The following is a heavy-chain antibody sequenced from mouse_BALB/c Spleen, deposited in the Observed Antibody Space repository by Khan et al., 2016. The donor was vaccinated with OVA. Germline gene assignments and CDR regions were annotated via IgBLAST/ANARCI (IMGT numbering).Heavy chain of an antibody. Sequence: VQLQESGAELVRPGASVKLSCKASGYTFTDNWMNWIKQRPEQGLEWIGRIDPYDTETYYNEKFKDKAILTVDKSSSTAYMQLSSLTSEDSAVYYCARDGYYEYYYAMDYWGQGTSVTVSS. V-gene: IGHV1-74*01. CDR1: GYTFTDNW. D-gene: IGHD2-3*01. J-gene: IGHJ4*01. CDR3: ARDGYYEYYYAMDY. CDR2: IDPYDTET.